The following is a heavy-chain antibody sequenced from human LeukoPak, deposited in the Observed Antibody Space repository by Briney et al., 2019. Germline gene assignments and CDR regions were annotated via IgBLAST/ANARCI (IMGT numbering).Heavy chain of an antibody. J-gene: IGHJ4*02. CDR3: ARQGLWELPTFDS. V-gene: IGHV4-39*01. CDR2: IYYSANT. Sequence: PSETLSLTCTVSGVSISSGSYYWGYIPQPPQKGLEWIGCIYYSANTYYNPSLKRLVTLSVYTSKNQFSLKLSSVTAADTAVYYCARQGLWELPTFDSWGQGTLVSVSS. D-gene: IGHD1-26*01. CDR1: GVSISSGSYY.